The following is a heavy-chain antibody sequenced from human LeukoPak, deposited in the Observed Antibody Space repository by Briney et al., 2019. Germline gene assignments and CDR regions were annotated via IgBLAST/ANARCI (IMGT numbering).Heavy chain of an antibody. V-gene: IGHV4-59*08. Sequence: SETLSLTCTGSGGSISSYYWSWIRQPPGKGLEYIGYIYYSGSTNYNPSLKGRITISVNTSKNPFSLKLSSVTAADTAVYYCARLVRTYYYDSSGYYWDYWGQGTLVTVSS. CDR2: IYYSGST. CDR1: GGSISSYY. J-gene: IGHJ4*02. CDR3: ARLVRTYYYDSSGYYWDY. D-gene: IGHD3-22*01.